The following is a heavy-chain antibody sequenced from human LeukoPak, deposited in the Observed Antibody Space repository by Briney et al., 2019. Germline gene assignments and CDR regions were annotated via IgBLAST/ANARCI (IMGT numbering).Heavy chain of an antibody. CDR1: GGSISSYY. CDR2: IYYSGST. CDR3: ALLWFGEYFQH. Sequence: PSETLSLTCTVSGGSISSYYWSWIRQPPGKGLEWIGYIYYSGSTNYSPSLKSRVTISVDTSKNQFSLKLSSVTALDTAVYYCALLWFGEYFQHWGQGTLVTVSP. J-gene: IGHJ1*01. D-gene: IGHD3-10*01. V-gene: IGHV4-59*12.